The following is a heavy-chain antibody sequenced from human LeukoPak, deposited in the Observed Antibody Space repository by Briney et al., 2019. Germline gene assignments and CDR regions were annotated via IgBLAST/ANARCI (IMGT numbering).Heavy chain of an antibody. V-gene: IGHV3-11*01. J-gene: IGHJ4*02. CDR3: ARDRSYYDSSNYHQRLDY. CDR1: GFTFSDYY. CDR2: ISTSGSTI. D-gene: IGHD3-22*01. Sequence: GGSLRLSCAASGFTFSDYYMSWIRQAPGKGLEWVSYISTSGSTIYYADSVKGRFTISRDNAKNSLYLQMNSLRAEDTAVYYCARDRSYYDSSNYHQRLDYWGQGTLVTVSS.